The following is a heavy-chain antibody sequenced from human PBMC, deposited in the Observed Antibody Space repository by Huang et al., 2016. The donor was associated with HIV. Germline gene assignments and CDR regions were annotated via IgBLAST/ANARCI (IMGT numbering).Heavy chain of an antibody. CDR2: LDRETAES. D-gene: IGHD2-15*01. Sequence: QGQLIQSGAEVKKPGASVKVCGKVSGNTLSKLSMSWVRQAPGRGLECMGGLDRETAESIYAQKFQDRVSVTMDTSTDTAYMELSSLRSDDTAVYYCAADKFNHGFDLWGRGTLVTVSS. J-gene: IGHJ2*01. V-gene: IGHV1-24*01. CDR3: AADKFNHGFDL. CDR1: GNTLSKLS.